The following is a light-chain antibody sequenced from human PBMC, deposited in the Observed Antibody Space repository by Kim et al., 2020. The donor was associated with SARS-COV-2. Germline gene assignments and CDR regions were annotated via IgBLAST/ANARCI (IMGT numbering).Light chain of an antibody. CDR3: QTWDTGIRV. CDR2: VNRDGSH. Sequence: QLVLTQSPSASASLGASVQLTCIQSSGHSSYAIAWHQQQPGKGPRFLMKVNRDGSHIKGDGIPDRFSGSTSGAERYLTISSLQPEDEADYYCQTWDTGIRVFGGGTKVTVL. V-gene: IGLV4-69*01. CDR1: SGHSSYA. J-gene: IGLJ3*02.